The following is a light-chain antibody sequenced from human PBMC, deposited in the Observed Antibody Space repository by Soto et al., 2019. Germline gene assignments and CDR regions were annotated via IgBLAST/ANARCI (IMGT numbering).Light chain of an antibody. CDR3: TSYAGGNNV. V-gene: IGLV2-8*01. Sequence: QSALTQPPSASGSPGQSVTISCTGTSSDVGGYNYVSWYQKHPGKVPKLMVYEVNKRPSVVPDRFSGSKSGNTASLTVSGLQAEDEADYYCTSYAGGNNVFGTGTKVTVL. J-gene: IGLJ1*01. CDR2: EVN. CDR1: SSDVGGYNY.